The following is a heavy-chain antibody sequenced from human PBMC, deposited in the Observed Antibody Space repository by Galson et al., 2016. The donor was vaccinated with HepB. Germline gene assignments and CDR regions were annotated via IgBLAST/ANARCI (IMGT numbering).Heavy chain of an antibody. J-gene: IGHJ5*02. CDR3: ARSSYGPFNWFDP. CDR2: MYYRGSA. Sequence: SETLSLTCAVYGGSLSAYSWDWIRQSPGKGLEWIGYMYYRGSAYYNSSLKSRVTISGDTSKNQFSLNLRSVTATDTAVYYCARSSYGPFNWFDPWGQGILVTVSS. CDR1: GGSLSAYS. V-gene: IGHV4-34*01. D-gene: IGHD3-16*01.